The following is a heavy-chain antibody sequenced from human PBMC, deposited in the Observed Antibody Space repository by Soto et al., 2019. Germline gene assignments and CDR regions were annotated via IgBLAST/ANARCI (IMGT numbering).Heavy chain of an antibody. CDR1: GGSFSGYY. J-gene: IGHJ4*02. V-gene: IGHV4-34*01. CDR2: INHSGST. D-gene: IGHD2-2*01. CDR3: ARSRPVGYCSSTSCYENY. Sequence: LPETLSLTCAVYGGSFSGYYWSWIRQPPGKGLEWIGEINHSGSTNYNPSLKSRVTISVDTSKNQFSLKLSSVTAADTAVYYCARSRPVGYCSSTSCYENYWGQGTLVTVSS.